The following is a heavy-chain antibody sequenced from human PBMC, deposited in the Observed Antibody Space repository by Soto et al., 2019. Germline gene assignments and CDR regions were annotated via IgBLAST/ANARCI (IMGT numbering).Heavy chain of an antibody. CDR1: GFTFIDYA. J-gene: IGHJ6*02. CDR3: ASSLEQQLVYYYYYGMDV. D-gene: IGHD6-13*01. CDR2: ISTVGGST. V-gene: IGHV3-23*01. Sequence: GGSLRLSCAASGFTFIDYAMSWVRQAPGKGLEWVATISTVGGSTYSADSVKGRFTISRDNSKNTLYLQMNSLRAEDTAVYYCASSLEQQLVYYYYYGMDVWGQGTTVTVSS.